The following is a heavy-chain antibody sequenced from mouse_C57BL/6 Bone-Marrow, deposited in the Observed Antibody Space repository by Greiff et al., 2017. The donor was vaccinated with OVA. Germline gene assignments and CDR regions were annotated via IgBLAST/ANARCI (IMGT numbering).Heavy chain of an antibody. D-gene: IGHD3-3*01. J-gene: IGHJ3*01. V-gene: IGHV8-8*01. CDR2: PWWDDDK. CDR3: ARIEGCLFAY. CDR1: GFSLSTFGMG. Sequence: QVTLKESGPGILQPSQTLSLTCSFSGFSLSTFGMGVGWLRPPSGLGLEWLVHPWWDDDKYYNPALKSRLTISKYTSKDQVFLKIANVDTADTATYYCARIEGCLFAYWGQGTLVTVSA.